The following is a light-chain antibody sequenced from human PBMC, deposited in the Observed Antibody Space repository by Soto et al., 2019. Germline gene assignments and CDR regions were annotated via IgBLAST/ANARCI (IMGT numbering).Light chain of an antibody. J-gene: IGLJ2*01. CDR3: CSYAGSSTSV. V-gene: IGLV2-23*02. CDR1: SSNVGNYDL. CDR2: EVT. Sequence: QSVLAQPASVSGSPGQSITISCTGTSSNVGNYDLVSWYQHHPGEAPKLIIFEVTERPSGISDRFSGSKSGNTASLTISGLQAEDEAHYYCCSYAGSSTSVFGGGTKLTVL.